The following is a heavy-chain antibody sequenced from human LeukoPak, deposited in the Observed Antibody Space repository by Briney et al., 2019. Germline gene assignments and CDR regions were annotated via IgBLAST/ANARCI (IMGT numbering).Heavy chain of an antibody. CDR2: IYPGDSST. Sequence: GESLQISCKGSEYSFTNYWIGWVRQMPGKGLEWMGVIYPGDSSTRYSPSFQGQVTISADKSITTAYLQWSSLKASDTAMYYCARRRIRPEAFDLWGQGTMVTVSS. CDR1: EYSFTNYW. V-gene: IGHV5-51*01. J-gene: IGHJ3*01. D-gene: IGHD1-14*01. CDR3: ARRRIRPEAFDL.